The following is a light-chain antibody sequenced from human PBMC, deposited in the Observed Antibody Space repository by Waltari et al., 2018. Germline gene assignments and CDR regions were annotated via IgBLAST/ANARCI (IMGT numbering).Light chain of an antibody. Sequence: DIVMTQSPDSLAGSPGERATINCKSSQSVISSFNNKNYLTWFQQKAGEPPKLLIYWASTRESGVPDRFSGSGSGTDFTLTISGLQAEDVAVYYCQQYSATPPTFGQGTKVEIK. V-gene: IGKV4-1*01. CDR2: WAS. CDR1: QSVISSFNNKNY. CDR3: QQYSATPPT. J-gene: IGKJ1*01.